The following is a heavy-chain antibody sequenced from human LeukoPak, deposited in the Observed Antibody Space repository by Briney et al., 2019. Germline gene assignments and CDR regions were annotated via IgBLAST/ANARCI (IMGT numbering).Heavy chain of an antibody. D-gene: IGHD3-9*01. Sequence: PGGSLRLSCAASGFTFSTYWMSWVRQAPGKGLEWVSAIGTAGDTYYPGSVKGRFTISRENAKNSLYLQMNSLRAGDTAVYYCARVNTIFHRDAFDIWGQGTMVTVSS. CDR2: IGTAGDT. V-gene: IGHV3-13*01. J-gene: IGHJ3*02. CDR1: GFTFSTYW. CDR3: ARVNTIFHRDAFDI.